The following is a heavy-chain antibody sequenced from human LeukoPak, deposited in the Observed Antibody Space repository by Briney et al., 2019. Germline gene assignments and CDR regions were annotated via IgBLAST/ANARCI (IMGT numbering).Heavy chain of an antibody. D-gene: IGHD2-2*01. CDR2: ISAYNGNT. CDR1: GYTFTSYG. Sequence: EASVKVSCKASGYTFTSYGISWVRQAPGQGLEWMGWISAYNGNTNYAQKLQGRVTMATDTSTSTAYMELRSLRSDDAAVYYCARRARHLRRYCSSTSCYVDYYYYMDVWGKGTTVTIS. J-gene: IGHJ6*03. V-gene: IGHV1-18*01. CDR3: ARRARHLRRYCSSTSCYVDYYYYMDV.